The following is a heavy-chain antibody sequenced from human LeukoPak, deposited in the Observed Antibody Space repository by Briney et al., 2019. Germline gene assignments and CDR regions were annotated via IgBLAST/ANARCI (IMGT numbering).Heavy chain of an antibody. CDR1: GGSFSGYY. D-gene: IGHD5-18*01. Sequence: NPSETLSLTCAVYGGSFSGYYWSWIRQPPGKGLEWIGEINHSGSTNYNPSLKSRVTISVDMSKNQFSLKLSSVTAADTAVYYCARGGRIQLWPGYDYWGQGTLVTVSS. CDR3: ARGGRIQLWPGYDY. V-gene: IGHV4-34*01. J-gene: IGHJ4*02. CDR2: INHSGST.